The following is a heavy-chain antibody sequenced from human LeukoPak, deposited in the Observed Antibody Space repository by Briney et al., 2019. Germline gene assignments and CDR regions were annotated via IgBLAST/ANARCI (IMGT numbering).Heavy chain of an antibody. Sequence: PSETLSLTCTVSGGSVSSYYWSWIRQPAGKGLEWIGRIYTSGSTNYNPSLKSRVTMSVDTSKNQFSLKLSSVTAADTAVYYCARGATYYDILTGYSSAYYFDCWGQGTLVTVSS. CDR1: GGSVSSYY. CDR2: IYTSGST. V-gene: IGHV4-4*07. J-gene: IGHJ4*02. D-gene: IGHD3-9*01. CDR3: ARGATYYDILTGYSSAYYFDC.